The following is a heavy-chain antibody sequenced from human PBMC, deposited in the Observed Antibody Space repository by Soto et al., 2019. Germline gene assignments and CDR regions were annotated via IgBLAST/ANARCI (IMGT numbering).Heavy chain of an antibody. CDR1: GDSISTYDYY. J-gene: IGHJ4*02. CDR2: IYYSGTT. V-gene: IGHV4-30-4*01. Sequence: QVQLQESGPGLVKPSQTLSLTCTVSGDSISTYDYYWSWFRQPPRGGLQWIGYIYYSGTTYYNPSLKSRVTLSMDTSKNQFSLRLSSVTAADTAVYYCARGIGVFDSWGQGTLVTVSS. D-gene: IGHD3-10*01. CDR3: ARGIGVFDS.